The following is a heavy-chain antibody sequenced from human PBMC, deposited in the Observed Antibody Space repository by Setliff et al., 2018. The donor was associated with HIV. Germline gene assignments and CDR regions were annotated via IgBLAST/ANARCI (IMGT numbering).Heavy chain of an antibody. Sequence: GSLRLSCAASGLIFSSYWMSWVRQAPGKGLEWVANIKQDGSEKYYVDSVKGRFTISRDNSKNTLYLQMNSLRAEDTAVYYCAKDRSNYYYYMDVWGKGTTVTVSS. CDR1: GLIFSSYW. CDR3: AKDRSNYYYYMDV. J-gene: IGHJ6*03. V-gene: IGHV3-7*01. CDR2: IKQDGSEK.